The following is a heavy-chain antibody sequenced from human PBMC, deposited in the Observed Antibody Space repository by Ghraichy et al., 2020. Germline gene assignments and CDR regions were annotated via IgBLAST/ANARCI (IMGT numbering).Heavy chain of an antibody. CDR2: TYYRSKWYN. J-gene: IGHJ5*02. CDR3: ARTQFLAQVEWFDP. CDR1: GDSVSSKSVA. D-gene: IGHD1-26*01. Sequence: SQTLSLTCAISGDSVSSKSVAWNWIRQSPSRGLEWLGRTYYRSKWYNDYAESVKSRITINSDTSKNQFSLQLSSVTPEDTAVYYCARTQFLAQVEWFDPWGQGTLVTVSS. V-gene: IGHV6-1*01.